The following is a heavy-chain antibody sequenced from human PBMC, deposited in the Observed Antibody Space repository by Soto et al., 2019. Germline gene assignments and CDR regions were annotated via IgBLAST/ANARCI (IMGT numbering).Heavy chain of an antibody. V-gene: IGHV1-3*01. CDR2: INAGNGNT. CDR3: ARSTYCGGDCYYYFDY. D-gene: IGHD2-21*02. Sequence: ASVKVSCKASGYTFTSYAMHWVRQAPGQRLEWMGWINAGNGNTKYSQKFQGRVTITRDTSASTAYMELSSLRSEDTAVYYCARSTYCGGDCYYYFDYWGQGTLVTVSS. J-gene: IGHJ4*02. CDR1: GYTFTSYA.